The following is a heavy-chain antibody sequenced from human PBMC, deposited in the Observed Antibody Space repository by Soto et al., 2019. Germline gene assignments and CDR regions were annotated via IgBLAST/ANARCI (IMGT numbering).Heavy chain of an antibody. J-gene: IGHJ6*03. CDR2: IYYSGST. V-gene: IGHV4-31*03. CDR1: GGSISSGGYY. CDR3: ARVGTYYYYYMEV. Sequence: PSETLSLTCTVSGGSISSGGYYWSWIRQHPGRGLEWIGYIYYSGSTYYNPSLKSRVTISVDTSKNQFSLKLSSVTAADTAVYYCARVGTYYYYYMEVWGKGTTVTVSS.